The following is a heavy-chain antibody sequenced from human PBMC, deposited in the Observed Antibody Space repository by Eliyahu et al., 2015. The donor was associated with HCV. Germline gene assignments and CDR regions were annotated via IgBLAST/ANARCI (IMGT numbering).Heavy chain of an antibody. CDR3: VRELSYSSDWYRGFDS. D-gene: IGHD6-19*01. CDR1: GFTFSDYY. CDR2: ISSISGYT. J-gene: IGHJ4*02. Sequence: QVRLVESGGNFVKSGGSLKLSCVASGFTFSDYYMTWIRQAPGKGLGWVSYISSISGYTNYADSVKGRFTVSRDNAQNSTFLEMSSLRVDDTAVYYCVRELSYSSDWYRGFDSWGQGTLVTVSS. V-gene: IGHV3-11*06.